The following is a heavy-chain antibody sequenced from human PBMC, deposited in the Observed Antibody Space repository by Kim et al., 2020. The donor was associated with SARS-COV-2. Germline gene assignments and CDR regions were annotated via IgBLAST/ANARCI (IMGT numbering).Heavy chain of an antibody. Sequence: RVTISVDTSKNQFSLKLTSVTAADTAVYYCARLNYDSSGYYYALGYFDLWGRGTLVTVSS. V-gene: IGHV4-39*01. D-gene: IGHD3-22*01. CDR3: ARLNYDSSGYYYALGYFDL. J-gene: IGHJ2*01.